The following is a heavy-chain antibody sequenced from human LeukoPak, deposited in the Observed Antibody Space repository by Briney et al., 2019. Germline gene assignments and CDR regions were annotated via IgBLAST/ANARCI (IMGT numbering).Heavy chain of an antibody. CDR3: AHRRGDWVRYCGGDCYAELDY. CDR2: IYWNDDK. D-gene: IGHD2-21*02. Sequence: SGPTLVKPTQTLARTCTFSGCSLSSRGVGVGWIRNPPGNALGCIALIYWNDDKRHSPSLQSRLTITKDTSKNQVVLTMTNMDPVDTATYYCAHRRGDWVRYCGGDCYAELDYWGQGTLVTVSS. V-gene: IGHV2-5*01. J-gene: IGHJ4*02. CDR1: GCSLSSRGVG.